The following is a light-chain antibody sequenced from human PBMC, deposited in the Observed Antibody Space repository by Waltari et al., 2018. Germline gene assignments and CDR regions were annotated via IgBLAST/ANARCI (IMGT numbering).Light chain of an antibody. J-gene: IGLJ2*01. CDR2: INN. Sequence: QSVLTQPLSASGTPGQRVTISCSGSRSNIGSNSVSWYQQLPGTAPKLLIYINNQRPSGVPDRFSGSKSGTSASLAISGLQSGDEADYYCATWDDSLNGPVFGGGTKLTVL. CDR1: RSNIGSNS. CDR3: ATWDDSLNGPV. V-gene: IGLV1-44*01.